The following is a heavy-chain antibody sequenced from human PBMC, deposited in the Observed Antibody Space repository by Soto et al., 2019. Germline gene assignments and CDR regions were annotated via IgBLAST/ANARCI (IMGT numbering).Heavy chain of an antibody. D-gene: IGHD6-13*01. CDR3: ARYRISGSWSKFDY. Sequence: SETLSLTCTVSGVSISSGGYYWMWIHQHPGKGLQWIGNIYYSGSTNYNPSLKSRIIISLDTSKNQFSLKLSSVTAADTAVYFCARYRISGSWSKFDYWGQGTLVTVSS. CDR1: GVSISSGGYY. V-gene: IGHV4-31*03. J-gene: IGHJ4*02. CDR2: IYYSGST.